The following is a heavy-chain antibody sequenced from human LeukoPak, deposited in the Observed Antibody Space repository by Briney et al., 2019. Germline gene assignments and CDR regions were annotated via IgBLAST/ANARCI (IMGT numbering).Heavy chain of an antibody. CDR1: GGSISSGSYY. CDR3: ARDLGVGATRGAFDI. V-gene: IGHV4-61*10. D-gene: IGHD1-26*01. Sequence: SETLSLTCTVSGGSISSGSYYWSWIRQPAGKGLEWIGYIYYNGSTNYNPSLKSRVTISVDTSKNQFSLKLSSVTAADTAVYYCARDLGVGATRGAFDIWGQGTMVTVSS. J-gene: IGHJ3*02. CDR2: IYYNGST.